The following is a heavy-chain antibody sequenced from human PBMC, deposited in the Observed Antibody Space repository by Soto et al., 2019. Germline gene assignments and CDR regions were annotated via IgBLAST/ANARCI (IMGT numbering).Heavy chain of an antibody. V-gene: IGHV3-23*01. Sequence: GGSLRLSCTASGFTFSTYAMSWVRQAPGKGLEWVSTITASDGSTFYADSVKGRFTISRDNSKDTLYLQIINLRAEDTAVYYCARLRYSKSENYMDVWGKGTTVTVS. D-gene: IGHD6-13*01. CDR1: GFTFSTYA. J-gene: IGHJ6*03. CDR2: ITASDGST. CDR3: ARLRYSKSENYMDV.